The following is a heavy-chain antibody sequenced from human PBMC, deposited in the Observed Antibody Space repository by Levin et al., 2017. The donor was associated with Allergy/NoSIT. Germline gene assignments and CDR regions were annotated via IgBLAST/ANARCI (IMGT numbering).Heavy chain of an antibody. V-gene: IGHV4-39*07. J-gene: IGHJ6*02. CDR3: AGEPNSPYYYHYGLDV. CDR2: IYYDGSA. CDR1: GGSISDDSYY. D-gene: IGHD2/OR15-2a*01. Sequence: SQTFSLTCTVSGGSISDDSYYWAWVRQPPGKGLEWVGSIYYDGSAYYNPSLKTRLTISVDTSKNQFSLRVNSVTAADTAVYYCAGEPNSPYYYHYGLDVWGPGTTVTVSS.